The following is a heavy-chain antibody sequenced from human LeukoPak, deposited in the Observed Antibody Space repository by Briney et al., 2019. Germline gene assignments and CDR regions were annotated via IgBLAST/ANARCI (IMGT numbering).Heavy chain of an antibody. CDR3: ARHRAYSSSSPFDY. CDR2: IYYTGST. Sequence: PSETLSLTCSVSGGSISSLCWSWIRQPPGRGLEWIGYIYYTGSTNYNPSLKSRVTMFVDMSKNQFSLRLSSVTAADTAVYYCARHRAYSSSSPFDYWGQGTLVTVSS. J-gene: IGHJ4*02. CDR1: GGSISSLC. V-gene: IGHV4-59*08. D-gene: IGHD6-6*01.